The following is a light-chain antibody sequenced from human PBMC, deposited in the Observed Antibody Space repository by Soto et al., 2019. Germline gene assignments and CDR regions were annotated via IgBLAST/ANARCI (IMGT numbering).Light chain of an antibody. Sequence: EIVLTQPPRTLCSSPGERAALSCMTSQSVSSRYLAWYQQKPGQAPRLLIYGASSRATGIPDRFTGSGSGTDFTLTICRLEPEDFAVYYCQQDDSSTKTFGQGTKVEIK. CDR2: GAS. J-gene: IGKJ1*01. V-gene: IGKV3-20*01. CDR1: QSVSSRY. CDR3: QQDDSSTKT.